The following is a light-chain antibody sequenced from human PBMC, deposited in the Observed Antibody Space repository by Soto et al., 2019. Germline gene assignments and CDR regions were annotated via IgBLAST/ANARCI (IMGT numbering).Light chain of an antibody. J-gene: IGKJ4*01. V-gene: IGKV1-27*01. CDR2: ATS. Sequence: DIQLTQSPSSLSASVGDRVTITCRASQAISSYLAWYQQKPGKVPELLIYATSTLQSGAPSRFSGSGSGTYFTLTISSLQPEDVATSYCHKYNHAPTFGGGTKVEIK. CDR3: HKYNHAPT. CDR1: QAISSY.